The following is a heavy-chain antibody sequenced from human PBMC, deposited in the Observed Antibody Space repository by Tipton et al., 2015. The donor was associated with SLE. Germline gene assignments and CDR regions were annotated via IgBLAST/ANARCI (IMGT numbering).Heavy chain of an antibody. Sequence: TLSLTCAVYGGSFSGYYWSWIRQPPGKGLEWIGEIIHSGSTNYNPSLKSRVTISIDTSKNQFSLKLSSVTAADTAVYYCARDPKQRTVTTHYFDYWGQGTLVTVSS. V-gene: IGHV4-34*12. CDR3: ARDPKQRTVTTHYFDY. D-gene: IGHD4-17*01. CDR1: GGSFSGYY. J-gene: IGHJ4*02. CDR2: IIHSGST.